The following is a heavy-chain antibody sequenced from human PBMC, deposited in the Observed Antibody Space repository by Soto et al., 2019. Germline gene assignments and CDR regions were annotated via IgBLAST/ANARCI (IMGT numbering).Heavy chain of an antibody. Sequence: PSETLSLTCAVYGGSFSGYYWSWIRQPPGKGLEWIGEINHSGSTNYNPSLKSRVTISVDTSKNQFSLMLSSVTAADTAVYYCARGDMALWLRYFDWPIYYGMDVWGQGTTVTVSS. CDR2: INHSGST. V-gene: IGHV4-34*01. CDR3: ARGDMALWLRYFDWPIYYGMDV. J-gene: IGHJ6*02. D-gene: IGHD3-9*01. CDR1: GGSFSGYY.